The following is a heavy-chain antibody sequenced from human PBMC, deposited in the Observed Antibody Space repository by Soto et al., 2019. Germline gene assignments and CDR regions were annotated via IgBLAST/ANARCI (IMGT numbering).Heavy chain of an antibody. CDR1: GGTFSSYA. Sequence: SVKVSCKASGGTFSSYAISWVRQAPGQGLEWMGGIIPIFGTANYAQKFQGRVTITADESTSTAYMELSSLRSEDTTVYYCARVLHYYDSSGPDAFDIWGQGTMVTVSS. CDR2: IIPIFGTA. J-gene: IGHJ3*02. CDR3: ARVLHYYDSSGPDAFDI. V-gene: IGHV1-69*13. D-gene: IGHD3-22*01.